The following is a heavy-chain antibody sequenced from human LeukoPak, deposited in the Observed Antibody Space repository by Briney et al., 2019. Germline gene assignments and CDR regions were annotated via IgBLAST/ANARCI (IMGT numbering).Heavy chain of an antibody. Sequence: GGSLRLSCAASGFTVSSNYMSWVRQAPGKGLEWVSVIYSGGSTYYADSVKGRFTISRHNSKNTLYLQMNSLRAEDTAVYYCARSMVRGLYYYYGMDVWGQGTTVTVSS. J-gene: IGHJ6*02. CDR2: IYSGGST. D-gene: IGHD3-10*01. CDR3: ARSMVRGLYYYYGMDV. CDR1: GFTVSSNY. V-gene: IGHV3-53*04.